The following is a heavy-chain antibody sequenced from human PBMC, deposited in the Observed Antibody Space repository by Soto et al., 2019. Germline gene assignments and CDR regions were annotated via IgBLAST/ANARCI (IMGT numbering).Heavy chain of an antibody. Sequence: QVQLQQWGAGLLKPSETLSLTCAVYGGSFSGYYWSWIRQPPGKGLEWIGEINHSGSTNYNPSLKSRVTISVDTSKTQFSLKLSSVTAADTAVYYCARGYYDFWSGYYTTNWFDPWGQGTLVTVSS. CDR2: INHSGST. V-gene: IGHV4-34*01. D-gene: IGHD3-3*01. CDR3: ARGYYDFWSGYYTTNWFDP. CDR1: GGSFSGYY. J-gene: IGHJ5*02.